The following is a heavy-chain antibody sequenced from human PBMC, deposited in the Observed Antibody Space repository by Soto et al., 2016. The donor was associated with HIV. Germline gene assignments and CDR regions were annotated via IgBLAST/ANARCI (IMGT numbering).Heavy chain of an antibody. Sequence: EVQLVESGGGLVQPGGSLRLSCAVSGFTVSINYMTWVRQAPGKGLEWVSVIYSGGITYYADSVKGRFTISRDNSKNTLYLQMNSLRAEDTAVYYCARDRRDYYGSGPAYTGMDVWGQGTTVTVSS. J-gene: IGHJ6*02. CDR3: ARDRRDYYGSGPAYTGMDV. D-gene: IGHD3-10*01. CDR2: IYSGGIT. CDR1: GFTVSINY. V-gene: IGHV3-66*01.